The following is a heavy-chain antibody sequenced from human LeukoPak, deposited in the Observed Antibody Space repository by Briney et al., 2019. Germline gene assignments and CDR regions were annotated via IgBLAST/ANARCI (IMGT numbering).Heavy chain of an antibody. D-gene: IGHD6-13*01. J-gene: IGHJ6*02. CDR1: GFTFSSYG. V-gene: IGHV3-30*02. Sequence: GGSLRLSCAASGFTFSSYGMHWVRQAPGKGLEWVAFIRYDGGNKYYPDSVKGRFTISRDNSKNTLYLQMNSLRAADTAMYYCAKSKQQLVDYYYYGVDVWGQGTTVTVSS. CDR3: AKSKQQLVDYYYYGVDV. CDR2: IRYDGGNK.